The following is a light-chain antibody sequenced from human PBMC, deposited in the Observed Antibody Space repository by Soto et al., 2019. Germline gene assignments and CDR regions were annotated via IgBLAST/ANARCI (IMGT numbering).Light chain of an antibody. CDR3: QQTYNTPVT. J-gene: IGKJ1*01. V-gene: IGKV1-39*01. Sequence: DIQMTQSPFSLSASVGDRVTITCRASQSISTYLNWYQQKPGKAPKLLIYAASSLQSGVPSRFTGSGSGTDFTLTISSLQPEDFATYYCQQTYNTPVTFGQGTKVESK. CDR2: AAS. CDR1: QSISTY.